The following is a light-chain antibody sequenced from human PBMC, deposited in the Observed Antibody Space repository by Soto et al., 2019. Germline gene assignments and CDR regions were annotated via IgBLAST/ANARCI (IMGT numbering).Light chain of an antibody. CDR1: QSVSSSY. CDR2: GAS. V-gene: IGKV3-20*01. CDR3: QQHGSSPQT. Sequence: EIVLTQSPGTLSLSPGERATLSCRASQSVSSSYLAWYQQKPGQAPRLLIYGASSRATGIPDRFSGSGSGTDFTLTISSLDPEDFAVYYCQQHGSSPQTFGQGTRLEIK. J-gene: IGKJ5*01.